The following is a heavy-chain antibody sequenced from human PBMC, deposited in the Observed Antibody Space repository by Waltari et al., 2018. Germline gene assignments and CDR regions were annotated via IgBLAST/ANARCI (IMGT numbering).Heavy chain of an antibody. CDR3: EKDRRGWGSGFDY. CDR2: ISWNSGSI. V-gene: IGHV3-9*01. J-gene: IGHJ4*02. Sequence: EVQLVESGGGLVQPGRSLRLSCAASGFTFDDYAMHWVRQAPGRGLGWVSGISWNSGSIGYADSVKGRFTISRENAKNSLYLKMNSLRAEDTAFYYCEKDRRGWGSGFDYWGQGTLVTVSS. CDR1: GFTFDDYA. D-gene: IGHD2-21*01.